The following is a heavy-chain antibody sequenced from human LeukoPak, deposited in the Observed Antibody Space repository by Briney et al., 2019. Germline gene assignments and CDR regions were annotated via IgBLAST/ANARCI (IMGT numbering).Heavy chain of an antibody. CDR3: ARDAYDLLTFDY. Sequence: SETLSLTCTVSGGSISSGYYWGWIRQPPGKGLEWIGSIYHSGSTYYNPSLKSRVTISVDTSKNQFSLKLSSVTAADTAVYYCARDAYDLLTFDYWGQGTLVTVSS. D-gene: IGHD2-15*01. CDR2: IYHSGST. V-gene: IGHV4-38-2*02. J-gene: IGHJ4*02. CDR1: GGSISSGYY.